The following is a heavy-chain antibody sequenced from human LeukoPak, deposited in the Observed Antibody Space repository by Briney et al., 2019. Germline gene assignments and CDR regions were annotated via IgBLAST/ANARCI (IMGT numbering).Heavy chain of an antibody. Sequence: SVKVSCKASGGTFSSYAISWVRQAPGQGLEWMGRIIPIFGTANYAQKFQGRVTITTDKSTSTAYMELSSLRSEDTAVYYCASRRYYDFWSGYYPRYYYYMDVWGKGTTVTVSS. CDR1: GGTFSSYA. V-gene: IGHV1-69*05. J-gene: IGHJ6*03. D-gene: IGHD3-3*01. CDR3: ASRRYYDFWSGYYPRYYYYMDV. CDR2: IIPIFGTA.